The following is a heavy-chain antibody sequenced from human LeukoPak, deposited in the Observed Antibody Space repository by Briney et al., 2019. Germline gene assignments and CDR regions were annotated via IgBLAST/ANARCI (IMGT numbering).Heavy chain of an antibody. CDR1: GGTFSSYA. V-gene: IGHV1-69*05. J-gene: IGHJ3*02. CDR3: ARGWTCYDFWSGYYPDRSDAFDI. Sequence: GASVKVSCKASGGTFSSYAISWVRQAPGQGLEWMGGIIPIFGTANYAQKFQGRVTITTDESTSTAYMELSSLRSEDTAVYYCARGWTCYDFWSGYYPDRSDAFDIWGQGTMVTISS. D-gene: IGHD3-3*01. CDR2: IIPIFGTA.